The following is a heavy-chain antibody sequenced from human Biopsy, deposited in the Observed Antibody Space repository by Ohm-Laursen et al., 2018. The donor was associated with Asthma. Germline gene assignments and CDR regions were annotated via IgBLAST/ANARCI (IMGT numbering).Heavy chain of an antibody. CDR3: ARGYSGYDRIQYYYNGMDV. V-gene: IGHV3-53*01. CDR1: GFAVSRDH. CDR2: IYSGGTS. J-gene: IGHJ6*02. D-gene: IGHD5-12*01. Sequence: GSLRLSCTASGFAVSRDHMFWVRQAPGKGLEWVSVIYSGGTSHTADSVRGRFTISRDYSKNTLYLQMHSLRAEDTAVYYCARGYSGYDRIQYYYNGMDVWGQGTTVTVS.